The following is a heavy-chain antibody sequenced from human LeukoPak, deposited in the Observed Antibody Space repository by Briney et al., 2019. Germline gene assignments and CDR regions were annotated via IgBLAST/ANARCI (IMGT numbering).Heavy chain of an antibody. J-gene: IGHJ4*02. CDR3: ARIGAGSSRDY. D-gene: IGHD6-13*01. CDR1: GFTFSNYG. Sequence: GGSLRLSCAASGFTFSNYGMHWVRQAPGKGLQWVAVIWFDGSNKYYADSVKGRFTISRDNSENTLYLQMNGLRAEDTAVYYCARIGAGSSRDYWGQGTLVTVSS. V-gene: IGHV3-33*01. CDR2: IWFDGSNK.